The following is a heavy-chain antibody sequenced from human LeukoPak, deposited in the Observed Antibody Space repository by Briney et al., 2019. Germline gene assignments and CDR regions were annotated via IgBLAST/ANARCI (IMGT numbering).Heavy chain of an antibody. CDR3: ARVLDLSKRGLDAFDI. Sequence: SGTLSLTCDVSGGSISSYFWSWIRQPPGKGLEWIGYVYYSGSTNYNPSLKSRVTISVDTSKKQFSLKLSSATAADTAVYYCARVLDLSKRGLDAFDIWGQGTMVTVSS. V-gene: IGHV4-59*01. CDR2: VYYSGST. J-gene: IGHJ3*02. CDR1: GGSISSYF. D-gene: IGHD3-16*01.